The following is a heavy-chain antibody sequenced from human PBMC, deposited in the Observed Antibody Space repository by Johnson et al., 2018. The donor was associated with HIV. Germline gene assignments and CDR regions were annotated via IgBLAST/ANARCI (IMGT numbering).Heavy chain of an antibody. CDR1: GFTFSNYA. CDR3: ARSAYYYDNSGHRGDVFDI. V-gene: IGHV3-30-3*01. J-gene: IGHJ3*02. CDR2: ISFDGSNE. Sequence: QVQLVESGGGVVQPGRSLRLSCAASGFTFSNYAMHWVRQVPGKGLEWVAIISFDGSNEYYADSMKGRFNISRDNAKNSLYLQMNSPRAEDTAVYYCARSAYYYDNSGHRGDVFDIWGQGTMVTVSS. D-gene: IGHD3-22*01.